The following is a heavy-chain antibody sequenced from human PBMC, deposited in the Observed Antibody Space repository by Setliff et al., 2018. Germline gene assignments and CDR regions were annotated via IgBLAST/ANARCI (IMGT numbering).Heavy chain of an antibody. J-gene: IGHJ4*02. Sequence: SETSLTCTVSGGSISSSSYYWGWIRQPPGKGLEWIGSIYYSGSTCYNPSLKSRVTISVDTSKNQFSLRLSSVTAADTAVYYCARHLYSSGWYFDYWGQGTLVTVSS. V-gene: IGHV4-39*01. CDR2: IYYSGST. CDR3: ARHLYSSGWYFDY. D-gene: IGHD6-19*01. CDR1: GGSISSSSYY.